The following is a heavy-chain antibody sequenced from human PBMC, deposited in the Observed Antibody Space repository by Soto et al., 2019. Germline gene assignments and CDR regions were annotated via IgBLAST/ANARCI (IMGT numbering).Heavy chain of an antibody. CDR3: VRGSGGPEF. Sequence: GGSLRLSCAASGFTFSNYLMHWVRRAPGKGLVWLSRINNDGSDIIYADSVKGRFTFSRDNAKSTLYLQMNSLTAEDTAVYYCVRGSGGPEFCGQGTLVTVSS. J-gene: IGHJ4*02. CDR2: INNDGSDI. V-gene: IGHV3-74*01. CDR1: GFTFSNYL.